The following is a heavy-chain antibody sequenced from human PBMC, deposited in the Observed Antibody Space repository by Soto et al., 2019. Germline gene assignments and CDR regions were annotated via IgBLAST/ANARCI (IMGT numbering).Heavy chain of an antibody. J-gene: IGHJ5*02. CDR3: ARSYYDSTGLAVDP. Sequence: QMQLQASGPGLVKPSETLSLTCNVSGASVSHGYWSWIRQPPGKALEWIGFMYFGGSFNYNPSLTGRATISVETSKNQFPMKLTAVTASDTAVYYCARSYYDSTGLAVDPWGQGTLVTVSS. CDR1: GASVSHGY. D-gene: IGHD3-22*01. V-gene: IGHV4-59*02. CDR2: MYFGGSF.